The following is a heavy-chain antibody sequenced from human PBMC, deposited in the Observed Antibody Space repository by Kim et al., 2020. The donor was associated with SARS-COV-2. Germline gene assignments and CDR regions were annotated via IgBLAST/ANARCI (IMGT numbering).Heavy chain of an antibody. CDR3: ARGRIQQNPAAFDY. D-gene: IGHD5-18*01. Sequence: NPSLKSRVTISVDTSKNQFSLKLSSVTAADTAVYYCARGRIQQNPAAFDYWGQGTLVTVSS. J-gene: IGHJ4*02. V-gene: IGHV4-34*01.